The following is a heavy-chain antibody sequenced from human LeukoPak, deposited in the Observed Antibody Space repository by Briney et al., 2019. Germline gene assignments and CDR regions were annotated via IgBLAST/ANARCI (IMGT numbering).Heavy chain of an antibody. J-gene: IGHJ4*02. CDR2: INHSGST. CDR3: ASSLNIVVVPAAFDY. V-gene: IGHV4-34*01. CDR1: GGSFSGYY. Sequence: PSETLSLTCAVYGGSFSGYYWSWIRQPPGKGLEWIGEINHSGSTNYNPSLKSRVTISVDTSKNQFSLKLSSVTAADTAVYYCASSLNIVVVPAAFDYWGQGTLVTVSS. D-gene: IGHD2-2*01.